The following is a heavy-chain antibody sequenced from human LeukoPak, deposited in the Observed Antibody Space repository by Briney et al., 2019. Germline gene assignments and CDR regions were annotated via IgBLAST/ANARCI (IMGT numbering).Heavy chain of an antibody. Sequence: GGSLRLSCAASGFTFSSYSMNWVRQAPGKGLEWVSSISSSSSYIYYADSVKGRFTISRDNSKNTLYLQMNSLRAEDTAVYYCAKDGNWNYPLYYYYYYYMDVWGKGTTVTVSS. D-gene: IGHD1-7*01. CDR3: AKDGNWNYPLYYYYYYYMDV. CDR2: ISSSSSYI. J-gene: IGHJ6*03. CDR1: GFTFSSYS. V-gene: IGHV3-21*01.